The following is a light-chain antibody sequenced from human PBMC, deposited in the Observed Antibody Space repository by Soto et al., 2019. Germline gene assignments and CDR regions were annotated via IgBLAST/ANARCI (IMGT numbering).Light chain of an antibody. CDR3: QQYNNWWT. CDR1: QSVNRN. V-gene: IGKV3-15*01. CDR2: AAS. J-gene: IGKJ1*01. Sequence: EIVMTQSPATLSVSPGERATLSCRASQSVNRNLAWYQQKPGQAPRLLIYAASTRPTGIPARFSGSGSETEFTLTISSLQSEDFGIYYCQQYNNWWTFGQGTKVAI.